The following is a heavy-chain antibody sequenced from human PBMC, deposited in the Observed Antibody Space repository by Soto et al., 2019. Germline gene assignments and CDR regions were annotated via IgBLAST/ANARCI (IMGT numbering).Heavy chain of an antibody. CDR1: GYTFTSYG. CDR2: ISACNYNT. D-gene: IGHD1-26*01. Sequence: QVQLVQSGAEVKKPGASVKVSCKACGYTFTSYGLSWVRQAPGQGLEWMGRISACNYNTNYAQKLQGRVTMITDTSTSTAYMELRSLRSDDTVVYYCARVVGALGHWFDPWGQGTLVTVSS. V-gene: IGHV1-18*01. J-gene: IGHJ5*02. CDR3: ARVVGALGHWFDP.